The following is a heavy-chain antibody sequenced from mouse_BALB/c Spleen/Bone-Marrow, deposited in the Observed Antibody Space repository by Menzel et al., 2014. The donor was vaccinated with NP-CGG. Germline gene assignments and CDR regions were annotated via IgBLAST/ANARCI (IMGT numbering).Heavy chain of an antibody. Sequence: VQLQQSGAELAKPGASVKMSCKASGYNFISYWMHWVKQRPGQGLEWIGYINPSTGYTEYNQKLKDKATLTADKSSSKAYMRLSSLTSEDSAVYYCARNYDYDGGYYAMDYWGQGTSVTVSS. CDR3: ARNYDYDGGYYAMDY. J-gene: IGHJ4*01. D-gene: IGHD2-4*01. V-gene: IGHV1-7*01. CDR1: GYNFISYW. CDR2: INPSTGYT.